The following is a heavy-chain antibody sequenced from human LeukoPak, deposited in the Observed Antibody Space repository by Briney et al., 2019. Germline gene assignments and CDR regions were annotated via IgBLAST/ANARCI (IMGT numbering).Heavy chain of an antibody. CDR2: IIPIFGTA. Sequence: ASVKVSCKASGGTFSSYAISWVRQAPGQGLEWMGGIIPIFGTANYAQKFQGRVTITTDESTSTAYMELSSLRSEDTAVYYCAREEKTMINAFDIWGQGTMVTVSS. D-gene: IGHD3-22*01. V-gene: IGHV1-69*05. CDR1: GGTFSSYA. J-gene: IGHJ3*02. CDR3: AREEKTMINAFDI.